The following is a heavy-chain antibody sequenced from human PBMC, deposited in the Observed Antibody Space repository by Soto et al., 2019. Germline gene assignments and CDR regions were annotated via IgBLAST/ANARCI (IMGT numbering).Heavy chain of an antibody. D-gene: IGHD6-13*01. CDR3: ARGAVAGAGIPTYYCDY. J-gene: IGHJ4*02. CDR1: GFTFSSYS. CDR2: ISSSSAYI. V-gene: IGHV3-21*01. Sequence: VQLVESGGGLVKPGGSLRLSCAASGFTFSSYSMSWVRQAPGKGLEWVSSISSSSAYIYYADSLKGRFTISRDNAKNSLYVQVNSLRAEDTAVYYCARGAVAGAGIPTYYCDYWGRGTLVTVSS.